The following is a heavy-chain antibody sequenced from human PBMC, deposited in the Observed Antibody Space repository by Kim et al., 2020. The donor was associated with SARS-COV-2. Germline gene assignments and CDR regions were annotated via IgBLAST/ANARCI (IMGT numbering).Heavy chain of an antibody. CDR3: AQSSSRRCLDY. CDR2: ISHSGTT. V-gene: IGHV4-4*02. D-gene: IGHD6-19*01. J-gene: IGHJ4*02. CDR1: GGSISNSW. Sequence: SETLSLTCAVSGGSISNSWWSWVHQPPGMGLEWIGEISHSGTTNYNASLRSRVTISVDKSNNQFSLKLTSVTAADTAVYYCAQSSSRRCLDYWGQGTLVT.